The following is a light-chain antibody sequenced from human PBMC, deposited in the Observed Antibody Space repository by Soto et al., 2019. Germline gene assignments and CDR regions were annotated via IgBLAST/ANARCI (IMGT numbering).Light chain of an antibody. CDR3: QRYGGSPPFT. V-gene: IGKV3-20*01. J-gene: IGKJ2*01. CDR2: GAS. Sequence: IVLTQSPGTLSLSPGETATLSCRASQRVSNSYLAWYQQKPGQAPRLLIYGASSRAAGIPDRFSGSGSGTDFTLTISRLEPEDFAVYFCQRYGGSPPFTFGQGTKVEI. CDR1: QRVSNSY.